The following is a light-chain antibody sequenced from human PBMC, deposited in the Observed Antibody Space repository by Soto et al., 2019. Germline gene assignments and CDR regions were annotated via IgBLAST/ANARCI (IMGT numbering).Light chain of an antibody. CDR1: TSNIGAVYD. J-gene: IGLJ3*02. CDR2: NNN. V-gene: IGLV1-40*01. CDR3: QSYDRSLSGVV. Sequence: QSVLTQPPSVSGAPGQRVTISCTGSTSNIGAVYDVHWYQQFPGTAPKLLIYNNNNRPSWVPARFSGSKSGTSASLAITGLQADDEAYYYCQSYDRSLSGVVFGGGTKLTVL.